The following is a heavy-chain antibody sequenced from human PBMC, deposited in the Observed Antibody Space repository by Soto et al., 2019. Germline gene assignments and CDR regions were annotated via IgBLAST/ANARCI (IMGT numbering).Heavy chain of an antibody. D-gene: IGHD3-3*01. CDR2: ISSSGVYI. V-gene: IGHV3-21*01. CDR1: GFSFTHYT. CDR3: ARANYDFWSGSSNYFGMDV. J-gene: IGHJ6*02. Sequence: EVQLVESGGGLVKPGGSLRVSCAASGFSFTHYTMNWVRQAPGKGLVWVSAISSSGVYIYYADSVQGRFTISRDNARNSLYLQTDSLGAEDTAVYYCARANYDFWSGSSNYFGMDVWGQGTTVTVSS.